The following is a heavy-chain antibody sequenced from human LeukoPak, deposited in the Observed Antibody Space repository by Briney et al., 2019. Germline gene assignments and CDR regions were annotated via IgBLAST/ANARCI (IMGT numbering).Heavy chain of an antibody. CDR3: ARSPHSSCYHHTTLCGWFDP. V-gene: IGHV4-4*07. CDR2: IYTSGSP. CDR1: GGSISSYY. D-gene: IGHD2-15*01. J-gene: IGHJ5*02. Sequence: NSSETLSLTCTVSGGSISSYYWSWIRQPAGKGLEWIGRIYTSGSPNYNPSLKSRVTMSVDTSKNQFSLKLSSVTAADTAVYYCARSPHSSCYHHTTLCGWFDPWGQGTLVTVSS.